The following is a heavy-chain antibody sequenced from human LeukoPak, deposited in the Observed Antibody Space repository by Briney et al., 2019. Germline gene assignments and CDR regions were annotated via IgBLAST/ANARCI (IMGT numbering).Heavy chain of an antibody. Sequence: PGGSLRLSCGASGFTFSSYAMHWVRQAPGKGLEWVAVISYDGSKKYHADSVKGRFTISRDNSKNTLYLQMNSLRAEDTAVYYCAREGMATTEGIFYYNGMDVWGQGTTVTVSS. CDR3: AREGMATTEGIFYYNGMDV. D-gene: IGHD5-24*01. CDR1: GFTFSSYA. CDR2: ISYDGSKK. V-gene: IGHV3-30-3*01. J-gene: IGHJ6*02.